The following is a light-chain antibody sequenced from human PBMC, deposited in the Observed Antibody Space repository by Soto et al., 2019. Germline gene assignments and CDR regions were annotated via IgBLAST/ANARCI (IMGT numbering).Light chain of an antibody. V-gene: IGKV1-9*01. CDR3: QQLNTYPLT. CDR1: QAIGHY. Sequence: DIQLTQSPSFLSASVGDRVTITCRASQAIGHYLAWYQQRPGTAPNPLISAASTLQSGVPSRFSGSGSGTEFTLTISSLQPADFATYYCQQLNTYPLTFGGGTRVELK. CDR2: AAS. J-gene: IGKJ4*02.